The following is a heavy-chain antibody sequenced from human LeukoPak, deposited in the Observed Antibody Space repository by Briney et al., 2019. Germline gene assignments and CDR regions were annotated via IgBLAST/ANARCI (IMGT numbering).Heavy chain of an antibody. CDR3: ARAGSEDSLDL. J-gene: IGHJ3*01. D-gene: IGHD6-19*01. Sequence: GGSLRLSCAASGFTVSSDYMNWVRQAPGKGLEWVSLIYSGGNTYYADSVNGRFTISRDNSKNTLYLQMNSLRAEDTAVYFCARAGSEDSLDLWGQGTTVSVSS. V-gene: IGHV3-53*01. CDR1: GFTVSSDY. CDR2: IYSGGNT.